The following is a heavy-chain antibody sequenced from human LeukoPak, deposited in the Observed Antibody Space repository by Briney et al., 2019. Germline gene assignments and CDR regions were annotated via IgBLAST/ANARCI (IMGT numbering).Heavy chain of an antibody. D-gene: IGHD6-13*01. CDR3: ARLDSSSWYGNYYYYMDV. J-gene: IGHJ6*03. CDR2: IYPGDSDT. CDR1: GYSFTSYW. Sequence: NPGESLKISCKGSGYSFTSYWIGWVRQMPGKGLEWMGIIYPGDSDTRYSPSFQGQVTISADKSISPAYLQWSSLKASDTTMYYCARLDSSSWYGNYYYYMDVWGKGTTVTVSS. V-gene: IGHV5-51*01.